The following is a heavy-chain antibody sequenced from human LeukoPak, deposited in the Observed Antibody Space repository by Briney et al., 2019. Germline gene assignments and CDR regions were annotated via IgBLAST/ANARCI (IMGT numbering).Heavy chain of an antibody. Sequence: PGGSLRLSCAASGFTFSGYWMHWVRQARGKGLAWVSVIRSDGSITTYADSVKGRFTISRDTAKNTLYLQMNSLRAEDTAVYYCARDGRSGNFDKWGQGTLVSVSS. V-gene: IGHV3-74*01. CDR3: ARDGRSGNFDK. CDR1: GFTFSGYW. J-gene: IGHJ4*02. CDR2: IRSDGSIT. D-gene: IGHD1-26*01.